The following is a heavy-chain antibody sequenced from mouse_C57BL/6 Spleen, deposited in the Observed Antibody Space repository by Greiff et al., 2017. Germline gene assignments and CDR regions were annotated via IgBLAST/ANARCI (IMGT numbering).Heavy chain of an antibody. CDR3: ATSYYSNRYWYFDV. CDR2: FHPYNDDT. CDR1: GYTFTTYP. D-gene: IGHD2-5*01. Sequence: VKLMESGAELVKPGASVKMSCKASGYTFTTYPIEWMKQNHGKSLEWIGNFHPYNDDTKYNEKFKGKATLTVEKSSSTVYLELSRLTSDDSAVYYCATSYYSNRYWYFDVWGTGTTVTVSS. V-gene: IGHV1-47*01. J-gene: IGHJ1*03.